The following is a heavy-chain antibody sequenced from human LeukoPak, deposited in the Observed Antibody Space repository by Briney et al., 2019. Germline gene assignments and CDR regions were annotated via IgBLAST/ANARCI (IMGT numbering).Heavy chain of an antibody. Sequence: GASVKVSCKASGYTFTGHYMHWVRQAPGQGLEWMGWISAYNGNTNYAQKLQGRVTMTTDTSTSTAYMELRSLRSDDTAVYYCARDQAVADWDYYYGMDVWGQGTTVTVSS. V-gene: IGHV1-18*04. CDR1: GYTFTGHY. CDR2: ISAYNGNT. CDR3: ARDQAVADWDYYYGMDV. J-gene: IGHJ6*02. D-gene: IGHD6-19*01.